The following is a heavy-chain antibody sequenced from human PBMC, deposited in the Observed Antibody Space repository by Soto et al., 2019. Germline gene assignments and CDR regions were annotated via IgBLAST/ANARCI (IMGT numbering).Heavy chain of an antibody. D-gene: IGHD3-9*01. Sequence: QLQLQESGPGLVKPSETLSLTCTVSGGSISSSSYYWGWIRQPPGKGLEWIGSIYYSGSTYYNPSLKSRVTISVDTSKNQFSLKLSSVTAADTAVYYCARTYDIRNWFDPWGQGTLVTVSS. CDR3: ARTYDIRNWFDP. V-gene: IGHV4-39*01. CDR1: GGSISSSSYY. CDR2: IYYSGST. J-gene: IGHJ5*02.